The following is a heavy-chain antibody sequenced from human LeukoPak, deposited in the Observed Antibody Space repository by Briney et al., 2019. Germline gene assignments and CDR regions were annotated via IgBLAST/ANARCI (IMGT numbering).Heavy chain of an antibody. CDR2: ISAYNGNT. CDR3: ARDRLGGDLTGESLY. V-gene: IGHV1-18*01. Sequence: ASVKVSCKASGYPFDNFGLTWVRQAPGQGLEWMGWISAYNGNTHYAQKFRGRLTMTTDTPTTTAYLELRSLKSDDTAVYYCARDRLGGDLTGESLYWGQGTLVTVSS. CDR1: GYPFDNFG. J-gene: IGHJ4*02. D-gene: IGHD4-17*01.